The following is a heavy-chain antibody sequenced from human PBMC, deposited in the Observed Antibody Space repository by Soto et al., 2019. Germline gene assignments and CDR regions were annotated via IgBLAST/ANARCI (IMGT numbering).Heavy chain of an antibody. J-gene: IGHJ6*02. CDR1: EFSFSTYW. D-gene: IGHD2-15*01. CDR3: ASVSAAQYYYGMDA. V-gene: IGHV3-74*01. CDR2: IDTTGSTT. Sequence: VQLVESGGGLVQPGGSLRLSCVASEFSFSTYWMHWVRQAPGKGLMWVARIDTTGSTTTYADSVQGRFTISRDNAKNTMYLQMTSVRNDDTAIYFCASVSAAQYYYGMDAWGQGTKVTVS.